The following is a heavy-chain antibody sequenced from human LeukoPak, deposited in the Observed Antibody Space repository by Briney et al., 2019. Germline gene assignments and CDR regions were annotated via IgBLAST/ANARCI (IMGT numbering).Heavy chain of an antibody. J-gene: IGHJ4*02. CDR1: GGSISSSSYY. V-gene: IGHV4-39*07. D-gene: IGHD2-2*01. CDR3: ARVPSSTSWVNDY. Sequence: PSETLSLTCTVSGGSISSSSYYWGWIRQPPGKGLEWIGSIYYSGSTYYNPSLKSRVTISVDTSKNQFSLKLSSVTAADTAVYYCARVPSSTSWVNDYWGQGTLVTVSS. CDR2: IYYSGST.